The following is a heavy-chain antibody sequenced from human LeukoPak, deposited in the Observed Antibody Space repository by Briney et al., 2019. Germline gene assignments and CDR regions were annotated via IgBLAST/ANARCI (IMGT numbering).Heavy chain of an antibody. Sequence: PGGSLRLSCSVSGFTFSSNDIHWVRQAPAKGLEWVVVISYDGGNKYYADSVKGRFAISRDNSKNTLYLQMNSLRAEDTAVYYCAKGTHYYDSSGYWGAFDIWGQGTMVTVSS. CDR3: AKGTHYYDSSGYWGAFDI. CDR2: ISYDGGNK. D-gene: IGHD3-22*01. J-gene: IGHJ3*02. V-gene: IGHV3-30*18. CDR1: GFTFSSND.